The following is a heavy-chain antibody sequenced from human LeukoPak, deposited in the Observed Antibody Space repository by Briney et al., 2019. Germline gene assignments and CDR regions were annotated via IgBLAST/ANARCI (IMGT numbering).Heavy chain of an antibody. J-gene: IGHJ4*02. CDR1: EFSVGSNY. CDR2: IYSGGST. D-gene: IGHD2-15*01. CDR3: AKDLIPYCSGGSCYAQLDY. Sequence: PGGSLRLSCAASEFSVGSNYMTWVRQAPGKGLEWVSLIYSGGSTYYADSVKGRFTISRDNSKNTLYLQMNSLRAEDTAVYYCAKDLIPYCSGGSCYAQLDYWGQGTLVTVSS. V-gene: IGHV3-66*02.